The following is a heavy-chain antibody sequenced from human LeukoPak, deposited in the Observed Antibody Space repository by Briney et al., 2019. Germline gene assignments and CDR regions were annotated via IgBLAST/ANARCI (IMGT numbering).Heavy chain of an antibody. J-gene: IGHJ4*02. D-gene: IGHD3-9*01. CDR3: ARAPSVRYFDWEGRVYYFDY. CDR1: GFIFSSCT. V-gene: IGHV3-21*01. Sequence: PGGSLRLSCAASGFIFSSCTINWVRQAPGKGLEWVSPISSSSSYIYYADSVKGRFTISRDNAKNSLFLQMNSLRAEDTAVYYCARAPSVRYFDWEGRVYYFDYWGQGTLVTVSS. CDR2: ISSSSSYI.